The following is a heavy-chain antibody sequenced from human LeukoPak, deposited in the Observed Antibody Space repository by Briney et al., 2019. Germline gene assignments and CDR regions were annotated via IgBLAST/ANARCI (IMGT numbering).Heavy chain of an antibody. Sequence: GASVKVSCKVSGSTLSDLSIHWVRQAPGKGLEYVGGSDPEDGETFHAQNFQGRVTMIEDTSIDTAYMELSSLRSEDTAVYYCVTDRARLFWYFDLWGRGTLVTVSS. CDR3: VTDRARLFWYFDL. CDR2: SDPEDGET. J-gene: IGHJ2*01. D-gene: IGHD2-21*02. V-gene: IGHV1-24*01. CDR1: GSTLSDLS.